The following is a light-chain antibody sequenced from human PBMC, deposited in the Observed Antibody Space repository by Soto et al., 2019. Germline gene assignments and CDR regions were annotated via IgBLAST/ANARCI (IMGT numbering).Light chain of an antibody. J-gene: IGKJ1*01. CDR2: AAS. Sequence: DIQMIQSPSSLSASVGDRVTITCRASQSISSYLNWYQQKPGKAPKLLIYAASSLQSGVPSRFSGSGSGTDFHLTISSLQPEDFATYYCQQSSEATWTFGQGTKVEIK. V-gene: IGKV1-39*01. CDR1: QSISSY. CDR3: QQSSEATWT.